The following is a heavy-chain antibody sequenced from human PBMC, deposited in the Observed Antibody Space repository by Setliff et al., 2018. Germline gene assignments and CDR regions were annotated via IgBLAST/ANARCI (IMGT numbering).Heavy chain of an antibody. D-gene: IGHD2-21*02. CDR1: VDSLISGHYY. J-gene: IGHJ3*02. Sequence: SETLSLTCIVSVDSLISGHYYWSWVRQPPGKGLEWIGRIYYTGTTYYNPSLKSRIAMSVDTSKKQFSLSLSSVTAADTAIYYCARVYGDETIDIWGQGKPVTVSS. CDR3: ARVYGDETIDI. V-gene: IGHV4-61*01. CDR2: IYYTGTT.